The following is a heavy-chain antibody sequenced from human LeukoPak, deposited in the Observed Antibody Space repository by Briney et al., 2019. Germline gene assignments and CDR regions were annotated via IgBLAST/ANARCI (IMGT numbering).Heavy chain of an antibody. J-gene: IGHJ4*02. CDR1: GGSISSYY. CDR2: IYTSGSP. V-gene: IGHV4-4*07. Sequence: SETLSLPCTVSGGSISSYYWSWIRQPAGKGLEWIGRIYTSGSPNYNPSLKSRITTSVNTPRNQCTRNLSAGTAADTAVNNGARQTPAAERYFDYWGQGTLVTVSS. CDR3: ARQTPAAERYFDY. D-gene: IGHD6-13*01.